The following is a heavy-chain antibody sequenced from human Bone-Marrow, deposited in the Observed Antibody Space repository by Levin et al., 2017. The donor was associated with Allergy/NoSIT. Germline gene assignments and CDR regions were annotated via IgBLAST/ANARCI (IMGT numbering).Heavy chain of an antibody. CDR2: IYYSGST. J-gene: IGHJ4*02. CDR1: GGSIRSSSYY. V-gene: IGHV4-39*01. Sequence: LSQTLSLTCTVSGGSIRSSSYYWGWIRQPPGKGLEWIGSIYYSGSTYYNPSLKSRVTISVDTSKNQFSLKLSSVTAADTAVYYCASLRTHLLDCSGGSCHIYDYWGQGTLVTVSS. CDR3: ASLRTHLLDCSGGSCHIYDY. D-gene: IGHD2-15*01.